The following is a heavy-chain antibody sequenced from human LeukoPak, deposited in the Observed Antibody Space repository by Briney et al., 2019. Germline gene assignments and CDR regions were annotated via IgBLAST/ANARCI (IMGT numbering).Heavy chain of an antibody. Sequence: GGSLRLSCAASGFTLSGYWMSWVREAPGKGLEWVARLHADGIERYFVDSVKGRFTISRDNAKNSLYLQMYSLRLDDTAVYYCARGGYSFDYLGQGTLVTVSS. CDR2: LHADGIER. CDR3: ARGGYSFDY. V-gene: IGHV3-7*04. J-gene: IGHJ4*02. D-gene: IGHD5-12*01. CDR1: GFTLSGYW.